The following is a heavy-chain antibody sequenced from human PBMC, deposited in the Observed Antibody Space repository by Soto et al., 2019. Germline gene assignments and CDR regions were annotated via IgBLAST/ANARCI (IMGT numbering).Heavy chain of an antibody. CDR2: INHSGST. D-gene: IGHD3-10*01. CDR3: ASCRLSSCSYYICCFDY. Sequence: SETLSLTCAVYGGSFSGYYWSWIRQPPGKGLEWIGEINHSGSTNYNPSLKSRVTISVDTSKNQFSLKLSSVTAADTAVYYCASCRLSSCSYYICCFDYWGQGTLVTVSS. V-gene: IGHV4-34*01. CDR1: GGSFSGYY. J-gene: IGHJ4*02.